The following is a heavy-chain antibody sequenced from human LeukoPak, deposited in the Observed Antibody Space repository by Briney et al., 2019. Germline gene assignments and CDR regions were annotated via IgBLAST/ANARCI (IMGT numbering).Heavy chain of an antibody. CDR1: GFTFDDYA. CDR3: AKDKVGYGLMSGFDY. V-gene: IGHV3-43D*03. CDR2: ISWDGGST. Sequence: GGSLRLSCAASGFTFDDYAMHWVRQAPGKGLEWVSLISWDGGSTYYADSVKGRFTISRDNSKNSLYLQMNSLRAEDTALYYCAKDKVGYGLMSGFDYWGQGTLVTVSS. J-gene: IGHJ4*02. D-gene: IGHD5-12*01.